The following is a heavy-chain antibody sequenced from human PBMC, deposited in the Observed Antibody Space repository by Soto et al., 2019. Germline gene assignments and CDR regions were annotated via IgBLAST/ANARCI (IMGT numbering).Heavy chain of an antibody. CDR2: HHSDST. Sequence: QVQLQESGPGLVKPSETLSLTCTVSGGSMRGQHWSWIRQPPGKGLEWIGHHSDSTNYNPSLKSRLTLSTDTSKNQFSLKLSSVTAADTAVYYCATYTVGEGGRGYWGQGTLVTVSS. D-gene: IGHD3-16*01. CDR3: ATYTVGEGGRGY. CDR1: GGSMRGQH. J-gene: IGHJ4*02. V-gene: IGHV4-4*09.